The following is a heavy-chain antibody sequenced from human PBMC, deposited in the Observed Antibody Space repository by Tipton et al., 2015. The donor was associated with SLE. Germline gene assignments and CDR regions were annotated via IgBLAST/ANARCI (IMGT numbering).Heavy chain of an antibody. CDR1: GDSITSSY. J-gene: IGHJ4*02. D-gene: IGHD5-24*01. CDR2: IFYSGST. Sequence: TLSLTCIVSGDSITSSYWSWIRQPPGKGLEWIGYIFYSGSTKYSPSLKSRLSMSVDTSKRQFSLKLTSVTAADTAVYYCARGRWLQPFDYWGQGTLVTVSS. CDR3: ARGRWLQPFDY. V-gene: IGHV4-59*12.